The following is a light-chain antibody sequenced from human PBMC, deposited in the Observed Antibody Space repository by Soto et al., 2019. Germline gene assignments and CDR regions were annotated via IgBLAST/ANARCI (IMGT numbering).Light chain of an antibody. J-gene: IGKJ1*01. V-gene: IGKV3-20*01. CDR2: GAS. CDR1: QSVTNSF. CDR3: QQYGKSPWT. Sequence: EKVLTQSPGTLSLSPGERATLSCRASQSVTNSFLAWYQQKPGQAPRLLIHGASSRATGIPDRFSGSGSGTDFTLTISRLEPEDFAVYYCQQYGKSPWTFGQGTTVEVK.